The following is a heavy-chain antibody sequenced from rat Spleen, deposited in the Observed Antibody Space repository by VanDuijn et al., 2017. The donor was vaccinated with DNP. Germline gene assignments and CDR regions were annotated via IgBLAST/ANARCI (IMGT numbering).Heavy chain of an antibody. CDR3: ARQGITMMVMGVMDA. Sequence: EVQLQESGPGLVKPSQSLSLTCSVTGYSITSNYWGWIRKFPGNKMEWMGYISYSGSTSYNPSLKSRISITRDTSKNQFFLQLNSVTTEETATYYCARQGITMMVMGVMDAWGQGTSVTVSS. V-gene: IGHV3-1*01. D-gene: IGHD1-12*03. CDR2: ISYSGST. J-gene: IGHJ4*01. CDR1: GYSITSNY.